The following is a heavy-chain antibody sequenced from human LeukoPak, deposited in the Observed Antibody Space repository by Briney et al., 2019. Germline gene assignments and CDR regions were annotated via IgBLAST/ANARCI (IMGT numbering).Heavy chain of an antibody. J-gene: IGHJ6*03. CDR1: GYTFTGYY. D-gene: IGHD2-2*01. CDR3: ARGSLVVPAVHYYYYYMDV. V-gene: IGHV1-2*02. Sequence: ASVKVSCKASGYTFTGYYMHWVRQAPGQGLEWMGWINPNSGGTNYAQKFQGRVTMTRDTSISTAYMELSRLRSDDTAVYYCARGSLVVPAVHYYYYYMDVWGKGTTVTVSS. CDR2: INPNSGGT.